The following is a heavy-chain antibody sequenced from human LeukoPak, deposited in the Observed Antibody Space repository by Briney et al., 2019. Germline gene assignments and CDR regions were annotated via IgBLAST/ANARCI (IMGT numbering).Heavy chain of an antibody. Sequence: SVKVSCKASGGTFSSYAISWVRQAPGQGLEWMGGIIPIFGTANYAQKFQGRVTITADESTSTAYMELSSLRSEDTAVYYCARGEGDCSSTSCYPHNWFDPWGQGTLVTVSS. J-gene: IGHJ5*02. D-gene: IGHD2-2*01. CDR2: IIPIFGTA. V-gene: IGHV1-69*13. CDR1: GGTFSSYA. CDR3: ARGEGDCSSTSCYPHNWFDP.